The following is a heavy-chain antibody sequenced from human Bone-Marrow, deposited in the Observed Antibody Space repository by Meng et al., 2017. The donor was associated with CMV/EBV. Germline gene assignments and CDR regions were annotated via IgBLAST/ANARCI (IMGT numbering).Heavy chain of an antibody. Sequence: QVLPVQSGDEMKKPGASVKVSCTTSGFTVSDYYIHWLRQAPGQGLEWMGWVNSNNDATNYARKFQGRVSMTRDTSISTAHMELSRLMSDDTAVYYCVRSSGWSLFDYWGQGTLVTVS. CDR1: GFTVSDYY. D-gene: IGHD6-19*01. J-gene: IGHJ4*02. CDR2: VNSNNDAT. CDR3: VRSSGWSLFDY. V-gene: IGHV1-2*02.